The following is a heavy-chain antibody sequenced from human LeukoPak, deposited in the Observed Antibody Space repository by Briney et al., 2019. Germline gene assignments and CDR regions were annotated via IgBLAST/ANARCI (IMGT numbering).Heavy chain of an antibody. CDR3: ARLLSSDWYKGAFDI. Sequence: PSETLSLTCTVSGGSISSSGYYWGWIRQPPGKGLEWIGSTYYSGSTYYNPSLKSRVTFSVDTSKNQFSLKLSSVTAADTAVYYCARLLSSDWYKGAFDIWGQGTMVTASS. CDR1: GGSISSSGYY. J-gene: IGHJ3*02. CDR2: TYYSGST. D-gene: IGHD6-19*01. V-gene: IGHV4-39*01.